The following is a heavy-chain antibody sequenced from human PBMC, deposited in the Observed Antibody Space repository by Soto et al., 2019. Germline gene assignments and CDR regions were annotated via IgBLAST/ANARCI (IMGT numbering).Heavy chain of an antibody. CDR3: ARGVYGSGNYYTGPSAFDI. D-gene: IGHD3-10*01. CDR1: GGTLSDHG. Sequence: SVKVSCKASGGTLSDHGVAWLRQAPGQGLEWMGGTIPVFNTAKYAQKFQGRVTVTAGKFTNIAYMELSSLRSEDTAFYFCARGVYGSGNYYTGPSAFDIWGQGTMVTVSS. J-gene: IGHJ3*02. CDR2: TIPVFNTA. V-gene: IGHV1-69*06.